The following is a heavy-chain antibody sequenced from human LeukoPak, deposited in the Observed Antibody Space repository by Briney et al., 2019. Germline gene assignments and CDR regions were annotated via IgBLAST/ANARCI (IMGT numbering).Heavy chain of an antibody. CDR3: GRDRPTTVTPKYFDY. V-gene: IGHV3-21*01. CDR1: GFNLSYYT. Sequence: PGGSLRLSCAASGFNLSYYTMNWVRQAPGKGLEWVSSITSSSSYIYYADSVKGRFTISRDNAKNSLYLQMNSLRAEDTAVYYCGRDRPTTVTPKYFDYWGQGTLVTVPS. D-gene: IGHD4-11*01. CDR2: ITSSSSYI. J-gene: IGHJ4*02.